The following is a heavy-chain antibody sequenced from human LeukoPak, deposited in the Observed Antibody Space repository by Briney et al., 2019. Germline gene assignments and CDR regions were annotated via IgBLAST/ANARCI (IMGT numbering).Heavy chain of an antibody. D-gene: IGHD3-10*01. Sequence: GGSLRLCCVASGFTFSGGRMSWVRQAPGKGLEWVSFISSTGDTIYYTDSVKGRFTISRDNTKNSLYLQMNSLRAEDTAVYYCASVSGSYLDFQHWGQGTLVTVSS. CDR2: ISSTGDTI. CDR3: ASVSGSYLDFQH. J-gene: IGHJ1*01. V-gene: IGHV3-48*04. CDR1: GFTFSGGR.